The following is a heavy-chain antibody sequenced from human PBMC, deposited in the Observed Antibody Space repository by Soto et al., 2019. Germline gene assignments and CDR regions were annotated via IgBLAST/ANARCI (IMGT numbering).Heavy chain of an antibody. J-gene: IGHJ5*02. CDR3: ARDLSISTHKWFDP. CDR1: GGSISSYY. CDR2: IYYSGST. D-gene: IGHD2-2*01. Sequence: SETLSLTCTVSGGSISSYYWSWIRQPPGKGLEWIGYIYYSGSTNYNPSLKSRVTISVDTSKNQFSLKLSSVTAADTAVYYCARDLSISTHKWFDPWGQGTLVNVS. V-gene: IGHV4-59*01.